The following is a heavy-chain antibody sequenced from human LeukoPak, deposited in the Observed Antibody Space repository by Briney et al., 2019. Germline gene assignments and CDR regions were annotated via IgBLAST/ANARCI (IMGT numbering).Heavy chain of an antibody. J-gene: IGHJ4*02. Sequence: SETLSLTCTVSGGSISSGDYYWSWIRQPPGKGLEWIGYIYYSGSTYYNPSLKSRVTISVDTSKNQFSLKLSSVTAADTAVYYCARDSGYSYGYSLGYWGQGTLVTVSS. CDR3: ARDSGYSYGYSLGY. CDR1: GGSISSGDYY. V-gene: IGHV4-30-4*08. D-gene: IGHD5-18*01. CDR2: IYYSGST.